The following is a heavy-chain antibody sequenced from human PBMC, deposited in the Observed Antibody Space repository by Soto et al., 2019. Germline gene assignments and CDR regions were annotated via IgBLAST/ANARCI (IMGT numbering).Heavy chain of an antibody. CDR2: IYYSGST. CDR1: GGSISSYY. V-gene: IGHV4-59*08. Sequence: QVQLQESGPGLVKPSETLSLTCTVSGGSISSYYWSWIRQPPGKGLEWIGYIYYSGSTNYNPSLKSRVTISVDTSKNQFSLKLSSVTAADTAVYYCARVALKSSSGWYNAFDIWGQGTMVTVSS. J-gene: IGHJ3*02. CDR3: ARVALKSSSGWYNAFDI. D-gene: IGHD6-19*01.